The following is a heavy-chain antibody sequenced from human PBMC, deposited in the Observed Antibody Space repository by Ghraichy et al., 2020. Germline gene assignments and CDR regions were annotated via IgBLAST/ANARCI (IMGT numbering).Heavy chain of an antibody. V-gene: IGHV3-48*02. CDR2: IRPSSNII. D-gene: IGHD5-18*01. J-gene: IGHJ4*02. CDR3: VRAIAPYNYGYYY. Sequence: LSLTCAASGFTLSTYSMNWVRQAPGKGLEWVSYIRPSSNIIYYADSVKGRFTISRDNAKNLLYLQMNSLRDEDTAVYYCVRAIAPYNYGYYYWGQGALVTVSS. CDR1: GFTLSTYS.